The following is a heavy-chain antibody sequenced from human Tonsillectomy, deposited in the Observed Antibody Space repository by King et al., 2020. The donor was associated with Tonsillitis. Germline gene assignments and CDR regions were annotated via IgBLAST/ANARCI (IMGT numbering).Heavy chain of an antibody. J-gene: IGHJ4*02. Sequence: VQLVESGGGLVKPGGSLRLSCVASGFTFSNAWMNWVRQAPGKGLEWVGRIKTKTDGGTTDYAAPVKGRFTISRDDSKKTLYLQMNSLKTEDTAVYYCAAGVYGWGSQGYWGQGTLVTVSS. D-gene: IGHD3-10*01. CDR3: AAGVYGWGSQGY. CDR1: GFTFSNAW. CDR2: IKTKTDGGTT. V-gene: IGHV3-15*01.